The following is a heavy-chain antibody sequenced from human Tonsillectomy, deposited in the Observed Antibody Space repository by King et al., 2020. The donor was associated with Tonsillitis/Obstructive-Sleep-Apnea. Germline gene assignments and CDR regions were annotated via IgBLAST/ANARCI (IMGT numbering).Heavy chain of an antibody. CDR2: LYHRGST. D-gene: IGHD4-23*01. J-gene: IGHJ1*01. CDR1: GGSISSGGYS. V-gene: IGHV4-30-2*01. Sequence: QLQLQESGSGLVKPAQTLSLTCAVSGGSISSGGYSWNWIRQPPGKGLEWIGYLYHRGSTYYNPSLESRVTISGDRSKNQFSLKLTSVTAADTAVYYWASGWEHVGIHHWGPGTLVTVSS. CDR3: ASGWEHVGIHH.